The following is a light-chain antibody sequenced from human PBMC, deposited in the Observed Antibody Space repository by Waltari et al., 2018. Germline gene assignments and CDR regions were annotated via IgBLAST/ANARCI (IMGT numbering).Light chain of an antibody. V-gene: IGKV1-39*01. CDR3: QQTYSPPPYT. Sequence: DIQMTQSPSSLSAFVGVRVTITCRASQNIDDFVNWYQQKSGEAPKLLIFAASTLQGGVPSRFSGSGSGTDFTLSIRGLQPEDSATYYCQQTYSPPPYTFGQGTRLEIK. J-gene: IGKJ2*01. CDR2: AAS. CDR1: QNIDDF.